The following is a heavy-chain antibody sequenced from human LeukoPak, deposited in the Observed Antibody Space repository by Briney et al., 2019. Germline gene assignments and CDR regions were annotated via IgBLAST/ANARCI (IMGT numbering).Heavy chain of an antibody. Sequence: ASVKVSCKASGYTFTSYGISWVRQAPGQGLEWMGWISAYNGNTNYAQKLQGRVTMTTDTSTSTAYMELRSLGSDDTAVYYCARGTSYIAAADPFDYWGQGTLVTVSS. CDR1: GYTFTSYG. CDR3: ARGTSYIAAADPFDY. D-gene: IGHD6-13*01. V-gene: IGHV1-18*01. J-gene: IGHJ4*02. CDR2: ISAYNGNT.